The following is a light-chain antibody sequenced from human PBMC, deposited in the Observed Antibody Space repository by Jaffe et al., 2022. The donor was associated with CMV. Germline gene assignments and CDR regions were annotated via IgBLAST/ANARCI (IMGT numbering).Light chain of an antibody. J-gene: IGLJ2*01. CDR3: SSYTSTTTLVV. CDR2: DVN. CDR1: SSDVGGYKY. V-gene: IGLV2-14*03. Sequence: QSALTQPASVSGSPGQSVTVSCTGISSDVGGYKYVSWYQQHPGKAPKLMIFDVNNRPSGVSDRFSGSKSGNTASLTISGLQAEDEADYYCSSYTSTTTLVVFGGGTKLTVL.